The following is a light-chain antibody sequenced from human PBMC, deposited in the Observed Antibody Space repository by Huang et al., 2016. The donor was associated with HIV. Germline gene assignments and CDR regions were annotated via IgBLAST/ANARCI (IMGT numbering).Light chain of an antibody. CDR1: QDISNY. CDR3: QHYDDPYT. Sequence: DIQMTQSPSSLSASVGDRVTITCQASQDISNYLSWYQHKTGGAPKPLIFDASSLETGVPSRFSGSGSGTYFTLTIASLQPEDVATYYCQHYDDPYTFGQGTKLEIK. CDR2: DAS. V-gene: IGKV1-33*01. J-gene: IGKJ2*01.